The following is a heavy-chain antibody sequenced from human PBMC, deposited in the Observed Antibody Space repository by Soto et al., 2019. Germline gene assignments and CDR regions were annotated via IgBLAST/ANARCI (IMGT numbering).Heavy chain of an antibody. Sequence: EVQLLESGGGLVQPGRSLRLSCAASGFTFSSYAMSWVRQAPGKGLEWVSAISGSGGTTYYAASVKGRLTISRDNSKNTLFLQMNSLRAEDTAVYYCAKFFVETGGSSGWPWTFHYWGQGTLVTVSS. CDR3: AKFFVETGGSSGWPWTFHY. V-gene: IGHV3-23*01. D-gene: IGHD6-25*01. CDR1: GFTFSSYA. J-gene: IGHJ4*02. CDR2: ISGSGGTT.